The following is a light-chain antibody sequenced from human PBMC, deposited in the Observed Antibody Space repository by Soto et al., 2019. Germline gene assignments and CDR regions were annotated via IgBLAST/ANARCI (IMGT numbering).Light chain of an antibody. Sequence: ALTQSPDALSVSPGETVTLSCTANPNIGNMLAWYQQKPGQAPRLLISDASTRATGIPDRFSGSGSGTAFRLTISSLRSDDFGVYNCQQYIHCPLTFGLGANLEI. V-gene: IGKV3-15*01. CDR3: QQYIHCPLT. CDR1: PNIGNM. CDR2: DAS. J-gene: IGKJ2*01.